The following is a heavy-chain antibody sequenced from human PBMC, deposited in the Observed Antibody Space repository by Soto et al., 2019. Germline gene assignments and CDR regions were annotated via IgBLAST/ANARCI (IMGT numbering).Heavy chain of an antibody. CDR3: ATDPTYYYDSSGYYPLHYFDY. V-gene: IGHV3-21*01. CDR1: GFTFSSYS. Sequence: NPGGSLRLCCAASGFTFSSYSMNWVRQAPRKGLEWVSSISSSSSYIYYADSVKGRFTISRDNAKNSLYLQMNSLRAVDTAVYYCATDPTYYYDSSGYYPLHYFDYWGQGTLVTVSS. CDR2: ISSSSSYI. J-gene: IGHJ4*02. D-gene: IGHD3-22*01.